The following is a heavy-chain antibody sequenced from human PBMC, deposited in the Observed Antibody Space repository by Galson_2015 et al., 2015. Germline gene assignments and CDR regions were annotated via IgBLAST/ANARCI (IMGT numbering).Heavy chain of an antibody. D-gene: IGHD4-17*01. CDR1: GFTFSNAW. CDR2: IKSKTDGGTT. J-gene: IGHJ4*02. V-gene: IGHV3-15*01. Sequence: SLRLSCAASGFTFSNAWMSWVRQAPGKGLEWVGRIKSKTDGGTTDYAAPVKGRFTISRDDSKNTLYLQMNSLKTEDTAVYYCTTPSWGGVTTLYYWGQGTLVTVSS. CDR3: TTPSWGGVTTLYY.